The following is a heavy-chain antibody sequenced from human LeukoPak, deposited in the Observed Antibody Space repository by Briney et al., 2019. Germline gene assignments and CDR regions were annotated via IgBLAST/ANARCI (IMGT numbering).Heavy chain of an antibody. CDR1: GYTFTGYY. CDR2: IIPIFGTA. J-gene: IGHJ6*03. V-gene: IGHV1-69*06. CDR3: ASAPYSNDYYYYYYMDV. Sequence: GASVKVSCKASGYTFTGYYMHWVRQAPGQGLEWMGGIIPIFGTANYAQKFQGRVTITADKSTSTAYMELSSLRSEDTAVYYCASAPYSNDYYYYYYMDVWGKGTTVTVSS. D-gene: IGHD4-11*01.